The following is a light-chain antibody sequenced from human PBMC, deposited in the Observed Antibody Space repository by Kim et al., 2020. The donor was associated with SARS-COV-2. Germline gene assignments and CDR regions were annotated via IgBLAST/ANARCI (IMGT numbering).Light chain of an antibody. Sequence: GQRVTISCSGSSSNIGSNTVNWYQQLPGTAPTLLIYSNNQRPSGVPDRFSGSKSGTSASLAISGLQSEDEADYYCAAWDGSLNRWVFGGGTQLTVL. CDR1: SSNIGSNT. CDR2: SNN. J-gene: IGLJ3*02. CDR3: AAWDGSLNRWV. V-gene: IGLV1-44*01.